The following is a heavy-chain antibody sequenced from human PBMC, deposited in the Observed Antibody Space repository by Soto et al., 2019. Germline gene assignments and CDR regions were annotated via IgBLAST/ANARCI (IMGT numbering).Heavy chain of an antibody. CDR2: IYYSGST. Sequence: QVQLQESGPGLVKPSETLSLTCTVSGGSISGYYWSWIRQHPGKGLAWNGYIYYSGSTNYNPSLKSRVPISVDTSKHQFSLKLSSVTAADTAVYYCARDRWVYYGSGSSYGMDVWGQGTTVTVSS. J-gene: IGHJ6*02. CDR3: ARDRWVYYGSGSSYGMDV. CDR1: GGSISGYY. D-gene: IGHD3-10*01. V-gene: IGHV4-59*01.